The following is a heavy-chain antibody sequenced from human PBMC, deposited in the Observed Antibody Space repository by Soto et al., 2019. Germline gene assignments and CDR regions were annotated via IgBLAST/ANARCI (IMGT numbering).Heavy chain of an antibody. CDR3: ARDHWQGYYDYGMDV. V-gene: IGHV4-59*01. CDR2: IYYSGST. CDR1: GGSISSYY. J-gene: IGHJ6*02. Sequence: QVQLQESGPGLVKPSETLSLTCTVSGGSISSYYWSWIRQPPGKGLEWIGYIYYSGSTNYNPSLKSRVTISVDTSKNQCSLKLSSVTAADTAVYYCARDHWQGYYDYGMDVWGQGTTVTVSS.